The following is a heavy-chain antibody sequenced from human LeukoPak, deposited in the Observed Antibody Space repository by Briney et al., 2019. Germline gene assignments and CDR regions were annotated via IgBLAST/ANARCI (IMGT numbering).Heavy chain of an antibody. CDR3: ARYCSSTSCYRKKGWYYYGMDV. CDR1: GFTFSSYA. J-gene: IGHJ6*02. D-gene: IGHD2-2*01. Sequence: GSLRLSCAASGFTFSSYAMSWVRQAPGKGLEWVSAISGSGGSTYYADSVKGRFTISRDNSKNTLYLQMNSLRAEDTAVYYCARYCSSTSCYRKKGWYYYGMDVWGQGTTVTVSS. CDR2: ISGSGGST. V-gene: IGHV3-23*01.